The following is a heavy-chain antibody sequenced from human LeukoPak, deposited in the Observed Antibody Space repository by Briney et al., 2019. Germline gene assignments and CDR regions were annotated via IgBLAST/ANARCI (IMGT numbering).Heavy chain of an antibody. V-gene: IGHV1-18*01. CDR3: ARYTSGRLNPGFYHYYMDV. D-gene: IGHD6-19*01. CDR2: ISAYNGNT. Sequence: GASVKVSCKASGDTFTSYAISWVRQAPGQGLEWMGWISAYNGNTNYAQKLQGRVTMTTDTSTSTAYMELRSLRSDDTAVYYCARYTSGRLNPGFYHYYMDVWGKGTTVTVSS. CDR1: GDTFTSYA. J-gene: IGHJ6*03.